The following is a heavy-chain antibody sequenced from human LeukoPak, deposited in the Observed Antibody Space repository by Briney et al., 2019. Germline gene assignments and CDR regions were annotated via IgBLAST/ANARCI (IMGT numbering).Heavy chain of an antibody. CDR2: IYYSGST. J-gene: IGHJ4*02. V-gene: IGHV4-39*01. CDR3: ASRPLSGNYYFDY. CDR1: GYSISSSSYY. D-gene: IGHD1-7*01. Sequence: SETLSLTCTVSGYSISSSSYYWGWIRQPPGKGLEWIGSIYYSGSTYYNPSLKSRVTISVDTSKNQFSLKLSSVTAADTTVYYCASRPLSGNYYFDYWGQGTLVTVSS.